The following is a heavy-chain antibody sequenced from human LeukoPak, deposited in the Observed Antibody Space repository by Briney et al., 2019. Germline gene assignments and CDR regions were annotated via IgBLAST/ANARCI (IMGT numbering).Heavy chain of an antibody. D-gene: IGHD3-22*01. V-gene: IGHV3-23*01. CDR1: GFTFSSYA. CDR3: AKTHCSITMIVVPYGEFDY. J-gene: IGHJ4*02. CDR2: ISGSGGST. Sequence: PGGSLRLSCAASGFTFSSYAMSWVRQAPGKGLEWVSAISGSGGSTYYADSVKGRFTISRDNSKNTLYLQMNSLRAEDTAVYYCAKTHCSITMIVVPYGEFDYWGQGTLVTVSS.